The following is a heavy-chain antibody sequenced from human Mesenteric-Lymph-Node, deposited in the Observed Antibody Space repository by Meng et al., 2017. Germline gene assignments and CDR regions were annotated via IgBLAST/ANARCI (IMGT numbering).Heavy chain of an antibody. Sequence: HVHLQQWGAGQLTPLETLCPPCAVSRGSLSGFYCTWIRQPPRKGLEWIGEVHFSGTTTYIPSLKSRVAISADMSKNQFSLKLNSVTAADTAVYYCGRRRSGGSLRVDSWGQGNLVTVSS. D-gene: IGHD2-15*01. V-gene: IGHV4-34*01. J-gene: IGHJ4*02. CDR1: RGSLSGFY. CDR2: VHFSGTT. CDR3: GRRRSGGSLRVDS.